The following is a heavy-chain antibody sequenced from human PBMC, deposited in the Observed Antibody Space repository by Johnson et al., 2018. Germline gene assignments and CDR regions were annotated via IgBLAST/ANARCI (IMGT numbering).Heavy chain of an antibody. J-gene: IGHJ6*02. V-gene: IGHV3-33*06. CDR3: AKEDIGVVPAANYGMDV. CDR2: LWYDGSNQ. CDR1: GFTFSSYG. Sequence: QVQLVESGGGVVQXGRSLRLSCAASGFTFSSYGMHWVRQAPGKGLEWVAVLWYDGSNQYSADSVKGRFTISRDNSKNTLYLQMNSLRAEDTAGDYWAKEDIGVVPAANYGMDVWGQGTTVTVSS. D-gene: IGHD2-2*01.